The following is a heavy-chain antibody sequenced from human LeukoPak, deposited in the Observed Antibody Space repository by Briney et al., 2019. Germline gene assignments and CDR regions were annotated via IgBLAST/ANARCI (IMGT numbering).Heavy chain of an antibody. Sequence: SSETLSLTCTVSGGSISSSYYYWGWIRQPPGKGLEWIGSIYYSGSTYYNPSLKSRVTISVDTSMNQFSLKLSFVTTADTAVYYCARALGYCSGGSCTRGYNWFDPWGQGTLVTVSS. V-gene: IGHV4-39*01. CDR2: IYYSGST. D-gene: IGHD2-15*01. J-gene: IGHJ5*02. CDR1: GGSISSSYYY. CDR3: ARALGYCSGGSCTRGYNWFDP.